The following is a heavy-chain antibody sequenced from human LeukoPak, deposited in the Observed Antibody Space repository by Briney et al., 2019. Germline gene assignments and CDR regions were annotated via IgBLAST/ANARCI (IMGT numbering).Heavy chain of an antibody. CDR1: GYTFTSYY. J-gene: IGHJ6*03. CDR3: ARASSRYNWNDVLGYYYYYMDV. D-gene: IGHD1-1*01. Sequence: ASVKVSCKASGYTFTSYYMHWVRQAPGQGLEWMGGIIPIFGTENYAQKFQGRVTITADESTSTAYMELSSLRSEDTAVYYCARASSRYNWNDVLGYYYYYMDVWGKGTTVTVSS. V-gene: IGHV1-69*13. CDR2: IIPIFGTE.